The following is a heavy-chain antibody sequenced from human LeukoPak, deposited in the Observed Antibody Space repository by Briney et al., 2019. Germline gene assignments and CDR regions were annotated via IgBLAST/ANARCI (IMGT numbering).Heavy chain of an antibody. CDR3: AREVVVLTPGGFDI. J-gene: IGHJ3*02. CDR1: GFIFSSNY. CDR2: IYSGSST. Sequence: GGSLRLSCAASGFIFSSNYMSWVRQAPGKGLEWVSVIYSGSSTYYADSVKGRFAISRDDSKNTLYLQMNSLRAEDTAVYYCAREVVVLTPGGFDIWGQGTTVTVSS. D-gene: IGHD3-22*01. V-gene: IGHV3-53*01.